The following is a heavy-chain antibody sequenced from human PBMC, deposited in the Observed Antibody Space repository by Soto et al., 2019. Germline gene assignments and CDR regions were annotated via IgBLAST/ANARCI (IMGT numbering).Heavy chain of an antibody. CDR3: AKDMRLYCSGGSCYSGLGMDV. J-gene: IGHJ6*02. V-gene: IGHV3-43*01. D-gene: IGHD2-15*01. CDR2: ISWDGGST. CDR1: GFTFDYYT. Sequence: GGSLRLSCAASGFTFDYYTMRWVRQAPGKGLEWVSLISWDGGSTYYADSVKGRFTISRDNSKNSLYLQMNSLRTEDTALYYCAKDMRLYCSGGSCYSGLGMDVWGQGTTVTVSS.